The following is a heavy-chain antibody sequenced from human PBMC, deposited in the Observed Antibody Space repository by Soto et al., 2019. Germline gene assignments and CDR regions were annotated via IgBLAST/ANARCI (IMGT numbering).Heavy chain of an antibody. CDR1: GFTFSTYA. D-gene: IGHD3-16*01. J-gene: IGHJ4*02. CDR3: TREIWGGPLDY. Sequence: EMHLLESGGGLVQPGGSLRLSCAASGFTFSTYAMSWVRQAAGKGLEWVSTLSRSGTTYYADSVKGRFTISRDNSKNTLYLQMSSLRAEDTAIYYCTREIWGGPLDYWGQGTLVTVSS. CDR2: LSRSGTT. V-gene: IGHV3-23*01.